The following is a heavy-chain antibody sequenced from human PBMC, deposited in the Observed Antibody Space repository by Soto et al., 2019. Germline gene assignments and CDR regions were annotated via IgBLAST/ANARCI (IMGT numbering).Heavy chain of an antibody. D-gene: IGHD2-2*01. V-gene: IGHV3-23*01. Sequence: EVQLLQSGGCLLQPGGSLRLSCAASGFTFNSYAMSWVRQAPGKGLEWVSITSGGGGTTYYADSVKGRFAISRDNSKNTLYLEMNSLRAEDTAVYFCAKRYHTTTSCFDYWGQGTLVTVSS. CDR1: GFTFNSYA. CDR3: AKRYHTTTSCFDY. J-gene: IGHJ4*02. CDR2: TSGGGGTT.